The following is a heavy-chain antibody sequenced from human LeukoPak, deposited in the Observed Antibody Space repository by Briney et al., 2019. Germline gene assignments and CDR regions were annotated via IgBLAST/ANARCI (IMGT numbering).Heavy chain of an antibody. J-gene: IGHJ6*02. Sequence: KPSETLSLTCAVYGGSFSSYYWSWIRQPPGKGLEWIGFIDYTGSTNYNPSLKSRVTMSVDTSKNQFSLNLNSVTAADTAVYYCARRGAARRYDGMDVWGQGTTVTVSS. CDR2: IDYTGST. CDR3: ARRGAARRYDGMDV. D-gene: IGHD6-6*01. V-gene: IGHV4-59*08. CDR1: GGSFSSYY.